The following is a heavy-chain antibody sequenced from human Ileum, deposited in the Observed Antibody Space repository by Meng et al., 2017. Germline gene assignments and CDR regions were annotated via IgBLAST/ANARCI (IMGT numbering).Heavy chain of an antibody. V-gene: IGHV6-1*01. J-gene: IGHJ4*02. Sequence: QGQRQPAGPGLVKPSQTLSLTWAISGDSVSGNSGAWNLIRQSPSRGLECLGRTYYKSKWYNEYAESVKSRITISPDTSKNQFSLQLNSVTPEDTAVYYCARGWAAAGFDYWGQGTLVTVSS. D-gene: IGHD6-13*01. CDR1: GDSVSGNSGA. CDR3: ARGWAAAGFDY. CDR2: TYYKSKWYN.